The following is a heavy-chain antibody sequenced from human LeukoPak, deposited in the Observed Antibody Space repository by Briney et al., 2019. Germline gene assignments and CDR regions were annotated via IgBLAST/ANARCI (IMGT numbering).Heavy chain of an antibody. Sequence: GGSLRLSYAASGFTVSSNYMSWVRQAPGKGLEWVSVIYSGGSTYYADSVKGRFTISRDNSKNTLYLQMNSLRAEDTAVYYCARVTVAGLLNYWGQGTLVTVSS. CDR2: IYSGGST. CDR3: ARVTVAGLLNY. CDR1: GFTVSSNY. V-gene: IGHV3-53*01. J-gene: IGHJ4*02. D-gene: IGHD6-19*01.